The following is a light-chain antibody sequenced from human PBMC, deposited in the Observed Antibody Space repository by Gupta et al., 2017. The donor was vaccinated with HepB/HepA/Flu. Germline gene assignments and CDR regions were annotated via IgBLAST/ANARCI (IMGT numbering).Light chain of an antibody. Sequence: QAVVSQDPHVTGPPGGTVKPTSRSSTGTVTYDIWPYWFQQKPGQVPGALIYETSNKHPWTPARFSGSHLGSTAALTLSGALPKDEADYYCPPFYSGVWVFGGGTKVTVL. J-gene: IGLJ3*02. CDR2: ETS. CDR3: PPFYSGVWV. V-gene: IGLV7-46*01. CDR1: TGTVTYDIW.